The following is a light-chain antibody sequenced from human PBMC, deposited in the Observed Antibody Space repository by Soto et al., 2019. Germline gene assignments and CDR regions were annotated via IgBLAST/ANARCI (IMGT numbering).Light chain of an antibody. Sequence: DIQLTQSPSSLSGSVGDRVTITCRTSQSISSSLNWYRQRPEKAPELLIYAASDLESGVPSRFSGSGSGTDFTLSISSLQPEDSATYFCQQGFSTPYTFGQGTKLEI. CDR3: QQGFSTPYT. CDR2: AAS. J-gene: IGKJ2*01. CDR1: QSISSS. V-gene: IGKV1-39*01.